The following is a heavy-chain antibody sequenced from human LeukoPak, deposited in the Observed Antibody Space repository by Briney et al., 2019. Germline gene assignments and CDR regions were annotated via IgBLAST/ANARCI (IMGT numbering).Heavy chain of an antibody. J-gene: IGHJ4*02. CDR3: ARELFDFDY. CDR2: ITGSGGST. CDR1: GFTFSNFW. Sequence: GGSLRLSCAASGFTFSNFWMHWVRQAPGKGLEWVSEITGSGGSTYYADSVKGRFTISRDNSKNTLYLQMNSLRAEDTAIYYCARELFDFDYWGQGTLVTVSS. V-gene: IGHV3-23*01. D-gene: IGHD3-10*01.